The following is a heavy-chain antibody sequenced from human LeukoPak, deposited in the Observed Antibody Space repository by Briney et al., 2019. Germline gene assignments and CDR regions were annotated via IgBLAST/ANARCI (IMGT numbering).Heavy chain of an antibody. V-gene: IGHV1-46*01. CDR1: GYTFTGYY. CDR3: ARDLGFVGSTDY. D-gene: IGHD3-3*01. J-gene: IGHJ4*02. Sequence: VASVTVSCKASGYTFTGYYMHWVRQAPGQGLEWMGIINPSGGSTTYAQKFQGRVTMTRDMSTGTVYMELSSLRSEDTAVYYCARDLGFVGSTDYWGQGTLVTVSS. CDR2: INPSGGST.